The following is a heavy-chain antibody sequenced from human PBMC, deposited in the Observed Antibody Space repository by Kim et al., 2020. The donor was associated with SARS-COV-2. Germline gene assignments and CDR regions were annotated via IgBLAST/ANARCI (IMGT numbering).Heavy chain of an antibody. CDR3: VREGKVVINRRGFDI. CDR2: INPNNGVT. CDR1: GYTFTAYY. J-gene: IGHJ3*02. V-gene: IGHV1-2*06. Sequence: ASVKVSCKASGYTFTAYYIHWVRQAPGQGLEWMGRINPNNGVTNYPQRFQGRVTLTRDTSITTVYMEVSGLTADDTALYSCVREGKVVINRRGFDIWGQG. D-gene: IGHD3-22*01.